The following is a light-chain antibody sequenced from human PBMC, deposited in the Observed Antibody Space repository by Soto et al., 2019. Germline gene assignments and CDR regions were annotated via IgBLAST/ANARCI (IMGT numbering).Light chain of an antibody. CDR2: EVS. Sequence: QSALTQSASVSGSPGQSITISCTGSSSDIGNYNYVSWYQQRPGEAPKLLIYEVSNRPSGVSDRFSGSKSGITASLTISGLQAEDESTYYCSSYTSGTTLKVFGGGTKLTVL. V-gene: IGLV2-14*01. CDR1: SSDIGNYNY. CDR3: SSYTSGTTLKV. J-gene: IGLJ3*02.